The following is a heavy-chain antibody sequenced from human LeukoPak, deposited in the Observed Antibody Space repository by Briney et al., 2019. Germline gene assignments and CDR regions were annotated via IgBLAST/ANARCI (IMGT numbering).Heavy chain of an antibody. J-gene: IGHJ4*02. Sequence: GGSLRLSCAASGFTFSSYGMSWVRQAPGKGLEWVSAISGSGGSTYYADSVKGRFAISRDNSKNTLYLQMNSLRAEDTAVYYCVRDGSGYAMWDWGQGTLFTVSS. D-gene: IGHD5-12*01. CDR2: ISGSGGST. CDR3: VRDGSGYAMWD. CDR1: GFTFSSYG. V-gene: IGHV3-23*01.